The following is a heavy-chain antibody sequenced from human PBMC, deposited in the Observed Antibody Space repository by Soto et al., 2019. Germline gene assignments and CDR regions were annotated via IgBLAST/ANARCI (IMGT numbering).Heavy chain of an antibody. CDR3: ARPALLVTTFDY. D-gene: IGHD4-17*01. Sequence: QEQLVESGGGVVQPGRSLRLSCAASGFTFSDYAMHWVRQAPGKGLEWVAVIWHDGTNKYYADFVKGRFTISRDNSKNTLYLQMNSLRAEDTAGYYYARPALLVTTFDYWGQGTLVTVSS. CDR2: IWHDGTNK. V-gene: IGHV3-33*01. J-gene: IGHJ4*02. CDR1: GFTFSDYA.